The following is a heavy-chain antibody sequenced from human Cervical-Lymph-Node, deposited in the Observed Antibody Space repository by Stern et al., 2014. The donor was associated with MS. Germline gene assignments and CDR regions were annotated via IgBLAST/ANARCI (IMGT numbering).Heavy chain of an antibody. CDR3: ARDLFGYNASYFDY. V-gene: IGHV3-21*01. J-gene: IGHJ4*02. CDR2: ISSISSYI. CDR1: GFTFSSYS. Sequence: EVQLEESGGGLVKPGGSLRLSCAASGFTFSSYSMNWVRQAPGKGLEWVSSISSISSYIYYADSVKGRFTISRDNAKNSLYLQMNSLRAEDTAVYYCARDLFGYNASYFDYWGQGTLVTVSS. D-gene: IGHD5-24*01.